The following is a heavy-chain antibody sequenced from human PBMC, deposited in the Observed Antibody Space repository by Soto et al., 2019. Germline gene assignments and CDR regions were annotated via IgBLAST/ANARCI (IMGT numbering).Heavy chain of an antibody. CDR3: ARGRGDGYNQNWYFDL. J-gene: IGHJ2*01. Sequence: SETLSLTCAVYGGSFSGYYWSWIRQPPGKGLEWIGEINNGGSSNYNPSLKSRGSMSVGTSNNQFSLKLTSVTAADAAVYYCARGRGDGYNQNWYFDLWGRGTLVTVSS. D-gene: IGHD3-10*01. CDR1: GGSFSGYY. CDR2: INNGGSS. V-gene: IGHV4-34*01.